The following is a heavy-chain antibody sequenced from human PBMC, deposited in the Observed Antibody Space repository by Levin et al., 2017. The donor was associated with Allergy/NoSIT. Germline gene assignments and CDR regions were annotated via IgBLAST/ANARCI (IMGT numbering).Heavy chain of an antibody. V-gene: IGHV3-9*01. Sequence: SLKISCAASGFTFDDYAMHWVRQAPGKGLEWVSGISWNSGSIGYADSVKGRFTISRDNAKNSLYLQMNSLRAEDTALYYCAKDTDWNVGDDAFDIWGQGTMVTVSS. CDR3: AKDTDWNVGDDAFDI. CDR2: ISWNSGSI. D-gene: IGHD1-1*01. J-gene: IGHJ3*02. CDR1: GFTFDDYA.